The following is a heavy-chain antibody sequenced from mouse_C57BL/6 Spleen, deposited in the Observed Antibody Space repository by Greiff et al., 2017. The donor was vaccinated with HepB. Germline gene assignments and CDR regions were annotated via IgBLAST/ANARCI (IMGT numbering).Heavy chain of an antibody. CDR1: GYAFSSSW. CDR3: APLTTVVATDWYFDV. CDR2: IYPGDGDT. V-gene: IGHV1-82*01. J-gene: IGHJ1*03. Sequence: VKLVESGPELVKPGASVKISCKASGYAFSSSWMNWVKQRPGKGLEWIGRIYPGDGDTNYNGKFKGKATLTADKSSSTAYMQLSSLTSEDSAVYFCAPLTTVVATDWYFDVWGTGTTVTVSS. D-gene: IGHD1-1*01.